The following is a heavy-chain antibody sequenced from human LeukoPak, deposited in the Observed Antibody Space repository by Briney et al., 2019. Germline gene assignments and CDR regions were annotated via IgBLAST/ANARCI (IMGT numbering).Heavy chain of an antibody. CDR1: GGSFSGCY. V-gene: IGHV4-34*01. D-gene: IGHD2-2*01. Sequence: KPSETLSLTCAVYGGSFSGCYWSWIRQPPGKGLEWTGEINHSGSTNYNPSLKSRVTISVDTSKNQFSLKLSSVTAADTAVYYCARGGVVVVPAARWFDPWGQGTLVTVSS. CDR3: ARGGVVVVPAARWFDP. CDR2: INHSGST. J-gene: IGHJ5*02.